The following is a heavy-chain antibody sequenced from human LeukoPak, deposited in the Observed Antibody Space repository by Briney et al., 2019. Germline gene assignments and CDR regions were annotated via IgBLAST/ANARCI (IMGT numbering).Heavy chain of an antibody. CDR3: AKDYVRDGYNYGVFQN. J-gene: IGHJ4*02. Sequence: GGSLRLSCAASGFTFDEHAMHWVRQASGKGLEWVSLISGDGGSTYYVVSVKGRFTISRDNSKNSLYLHMNSLTTEDTALYYCAKDYVRDGYNYGVFQNWGRGTLVTVSS. D-gene: IGHD5-24*01. CDR2: ISGDGGST. CDR1: GFTFDEHA. V-gene: IGHV3-43*02.